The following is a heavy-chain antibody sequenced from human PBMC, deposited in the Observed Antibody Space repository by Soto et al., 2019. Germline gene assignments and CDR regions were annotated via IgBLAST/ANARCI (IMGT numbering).Heavy chain of an antibody. CDR2: ISAGGSNT. V-gene: IGHV3-23*01. CDR1: GFSFSNYA. Sequence: EVQVLESGGWLIQPGGSLRLSCAASGFSFSNYAMNCVRQAPGKGLEWVSAISAGGSNTNYADTVQGRFTISSDNSKNTLYLQMNGLRADDTAVYYCAKEYSTSFDSWGQGTPVTVSS. D-gene: IGHD6-6*01. J-gene: IGHJ5*01. CDR3: AKEYSTSFDS.